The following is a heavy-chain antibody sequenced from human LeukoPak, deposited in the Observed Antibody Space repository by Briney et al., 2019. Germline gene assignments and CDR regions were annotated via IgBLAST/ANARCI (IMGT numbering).Heavy chain of an antibody. CDR3: ARDQGDIVATAFAY. CDR1: GYTFTSYA. Sequence: GASVKVSCKASGYTFTSYAMHWVRQAPGQRLEWMGWINAGNGNTKYSQKFQGRVTITRDTSASTAYMELSSLRYEDTAVYSCARDQGDIVATAFAYWGQGTLVTVSS. V-gene: IGHV1-3*01. CDR2: INAGNGNT. D-gene: IGHD5-12*01. J-gene: IGHJ4*02.